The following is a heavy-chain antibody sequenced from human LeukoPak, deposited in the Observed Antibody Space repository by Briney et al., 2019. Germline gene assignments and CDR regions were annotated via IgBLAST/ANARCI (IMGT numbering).Heavy chain of an antibody. D-gene: IGHD3-22*01. CDR3: ARGGDSSGYYPGGLDY. CDR2: INPNSGGT. CDR1: GYTFTGYY. V-gene: IGHV1-2*02. Sequence: GASVKVSCKASGYTFTGYYMHWVRQAPGQGLEWMGWINPNSGGTNYAQKFQGRVTMTRDTSISTAYMELSRLRSDDTAVYYCARGGDSSGYYPGGLDYWGQGTLVTVSS. J-gene: IGHJ4*02.